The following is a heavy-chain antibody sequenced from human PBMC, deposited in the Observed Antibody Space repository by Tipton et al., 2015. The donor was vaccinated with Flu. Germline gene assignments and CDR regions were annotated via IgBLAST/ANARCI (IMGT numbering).Heavy chain of an antibody. CDR1: GYSINSGYY. CDR3: ARDRRLPQGYYGMDV. V-gene: IGHV4-38-2*02. D-gene: IGHD4-11*01. Sequence: TLSLTCSVSGYSINSGYYWGWVRRPPGKGLEWIGRIYTSGSTNYNPSLKSRVTISVDTSKNQFSLKLSSVTAADTAVYYCARDRRLPQGYYGMDVWGQGTTVTVSS. J-gene: IGHJ6*02. CDR2: IYTSGST.